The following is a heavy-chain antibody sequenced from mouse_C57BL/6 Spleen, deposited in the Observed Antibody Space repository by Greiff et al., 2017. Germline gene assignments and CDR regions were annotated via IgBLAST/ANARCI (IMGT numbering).Heavy chain of an antibody. D-gene: IGHD2-5*01. J-gene: IGHJ4*01. CDR3: ASSYYSNYDYAMDY. V-gene: IGHV3-6*01. CDR1: GYSITSGYY. CDR2: ISYDGSN. Sequence: EVQLVESGPGLVKPSQSLSLTCSVTGYSITSGYYWNWIRQFPGNKLEWMGYISYDGSNNYNPSLKNRISITRDTSKNQFFLKLNSVTTEDTATYYCASSYYSNYDYAMDYWGQGTSVTVSS.